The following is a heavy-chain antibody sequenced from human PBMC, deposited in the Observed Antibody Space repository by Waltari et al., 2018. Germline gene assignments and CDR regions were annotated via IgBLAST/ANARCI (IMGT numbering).Heavy chain of an antibody. CDR3: IRDYGSPY. J-gene: IGHJ4*02. CDR2: INKDGTGT. CDR1: GFTLSNYW. Sequence: EAQQVESGGDLVQPGGSLRLSCVVSGFTLSNYWMSWVRQDPGEGLEWVANINKDGTGTYYVDSVRGRFTISKDDAKNSVYLQMNSLKVEDTAVYYCIRDYGSPYWGQGTLVTVSS. V-gene: IGHV3-7*03. D-gene: IGHD6-19*01.